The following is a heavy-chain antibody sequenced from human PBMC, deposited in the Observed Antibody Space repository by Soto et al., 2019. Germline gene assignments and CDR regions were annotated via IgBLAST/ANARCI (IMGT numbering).Heavy chain of an antibody. Sequence: PGGSLRLSYAASGFTFSTYAMNWVRQAPGKGLEWVSAISGSGSNTYYVDSVKGRFTISRDNSKNTLYLQMNSLRAEDTAVYYCAKGEEIPKLKYSSSWYYFDYWGQGTLVTVSS. D-gene: IGHD6-13*01. CDR1: GFTFSTYA. CDR2: ISGSGSNT. J-gene: IGHJ4*02. V-gene: IGHV3-23*01. CDR3: AKGEEIPKLKYSSSWYYFDY.